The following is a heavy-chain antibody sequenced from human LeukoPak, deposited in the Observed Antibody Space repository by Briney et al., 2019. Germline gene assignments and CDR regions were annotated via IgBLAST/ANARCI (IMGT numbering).Heavy chain of an antibody. CDR3: ARDDWNDGMDR. J-gene: IGHJ4*02. CDR2: IYYSGST. Sequence: SETLSLTCTVSGGSISSYYWSWIRQPPGKGLEWIGYIYYSGSTNYNPSLKSRVTISVDTSKNQFSLKLSSVTAADTAVYYCARDDWNDGMDRWGQGTLVTVSS. D-gene: IGHD1-1*01. V-gene: IGHV4-59*12. CDR1: GGSISSYY.